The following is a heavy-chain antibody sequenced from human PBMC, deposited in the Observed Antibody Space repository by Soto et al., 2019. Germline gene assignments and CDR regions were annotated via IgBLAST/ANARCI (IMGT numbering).Heavy chain of an antibody. J-gene: IGHJ4*02. CDR1: GFTFTNYP. V-gene: IGHV3-30-3*01. Sequence: QVQLVESGGGVVQPGRSLRLSCAASGFTFTNYPMHWVRQAPGKGLEWVAVVSHDGINTYYADSVKGRFTISRDNSKNTLYLQLNSLRTEDTDVFYCAREKTVGGIRPDNWGQGTLVTVSS. D-gene: IGHD1-26*01. CDR2: VSHDGINT. CDR3: AREKTVGGIRPDN.